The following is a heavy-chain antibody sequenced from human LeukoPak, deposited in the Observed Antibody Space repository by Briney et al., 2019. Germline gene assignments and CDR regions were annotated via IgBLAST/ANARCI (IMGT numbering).Heavy chain of an antibody. Sequence: PSETLSLTCTVSGDSISSGDYYWSWIRQPAGKGLEWIGRISSSGSTNYNPSLKSRVTISVDTSKNQFSLKLSSVTAADTAVYYCARRVGYSYGYVDYWGQGTLVTVSS. J-gene: IGHJ4*02. CDR3: ARRVGYSYGYVDY. CDR1: GDSISSGDYY. V-gene: IGHV4-61*02. D-gene: IGHD5-18*01. CDR2: ISSSGST.